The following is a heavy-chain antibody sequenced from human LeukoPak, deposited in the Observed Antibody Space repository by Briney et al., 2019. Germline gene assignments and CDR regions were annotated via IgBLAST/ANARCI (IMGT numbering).Heavy chain of an antibody. V-gene: IGHV3-21*01. CDR1: GFPFSSYS. CDR2: ISSSSSYI. D-gene: IGHD1-26*01. CDR3: ARVLGSYFDY. Sequence: GGSLRLSCAASGFPFSSYSMNWVRQAPGKGLEWVSSISSSSSYIYYADSVKGRFTISRDNAKNSLYLQMNSLRAEDTAVYYCARVLGSYFDYWGQGTLVTVSS. J-gene: IGHJ4*02.